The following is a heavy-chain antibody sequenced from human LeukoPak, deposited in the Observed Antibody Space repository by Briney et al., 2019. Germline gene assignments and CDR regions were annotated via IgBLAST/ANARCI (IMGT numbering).Heavy chain of an antibody. CDR3: ARVGAAAPGYYYYYGMDV. Sequence: SETLSLTCTVSGGSISSYYWSWIRQPPGKGLEWIGYIYYSGSTNYNPSLKSRVTISVDTSKNQFSQKLSSVTAADTAVYYCARVGAAAPGYYYYYGMDVWGQGTTVTVSS. V-gene: IGHV4-59*01. CDR2: IYYSGST. J-gene: IGHJ6*02. CDR1: GGSISSYY. D-gene: IGHD6-13*01.